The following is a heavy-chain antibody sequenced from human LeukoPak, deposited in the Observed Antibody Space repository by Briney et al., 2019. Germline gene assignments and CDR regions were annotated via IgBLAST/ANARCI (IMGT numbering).Heavy chain of an antibody. Sequence: GGSLRLSCAASGFTFSSYGMHWVRQAPGKGLEWVAVIWYDGSNKYYADSVKGRFTISRDNSKNTLYLQMNSLRAEDTAVYYCARDRGPGWFDPWGQGTLVTVSS. CDR3: ARDRGPGWFDP. CDR1: GFTFSSYG. V-gene: IGHV3-33*01. J-gene: IGHJ5*02. D-gene: IGHD3-10*01. CDR2: IWYDGSNK.